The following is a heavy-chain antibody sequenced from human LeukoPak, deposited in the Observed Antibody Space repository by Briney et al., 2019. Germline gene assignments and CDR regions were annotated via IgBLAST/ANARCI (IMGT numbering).Heavy chain of an antibody. Sequence: GASLRLSCAASGFTFNNYAMSWVRQAPGKGLEWVSLIRGSTYYADSVKGRFTISRDNSRNTLYLQMNSLRAEDTALYYCAKDLGGSTDYWGQGTLVTVSS. D-gene: IGHD5-12*01. J-gene: IGHJ4*02. CDR3: AKDLGGSTDY. CDR1: GFTFNNYA. V-gene: IGHV3-23*01. CDR2: IRGST.